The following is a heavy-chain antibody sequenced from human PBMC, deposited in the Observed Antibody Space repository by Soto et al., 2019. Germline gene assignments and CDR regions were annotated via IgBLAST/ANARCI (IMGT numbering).Heavy chain of an antibody. CDR3: ARHMIRGVLTTNFDY. CDR1: GYSFTGYW. J-gene: IGHJ4*02. V-gene: IGHV5-51*01. Sequence: GESLKISCKTSGYSFTGYWIGWVRQMPGKGLEWMGIIYPGDSDTRYSPSFKGQVTISADRSISTAYLQWGSLKASDTAMYYCARHMIRGVLTTNFDYWGQGTLVTVSS. CDR2: IYPGDSDT. D-gene: IGHD3-10*01.